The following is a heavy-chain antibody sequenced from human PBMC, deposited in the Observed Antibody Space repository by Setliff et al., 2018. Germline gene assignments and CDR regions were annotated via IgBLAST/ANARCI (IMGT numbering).Heavy chain of an antibody. CDR3: ARMSGFLYMDV. D-gene: IGHD3-3*01. V-gene: IGHV4-59*08. Sequence: SETLSLTCAVSGGSVTSHYWSWIRQPPGKGLEWIGFIFYSGDTNSNPSLKSRVTMSVDTSKNQFSLNLSSVTAADTAVYYCARMSGFLYMDVWGKGTTVTVSS. CDR2: IFYSGDT. CDR1: GGSVTSHY. J-gene: IGHJ6*03.